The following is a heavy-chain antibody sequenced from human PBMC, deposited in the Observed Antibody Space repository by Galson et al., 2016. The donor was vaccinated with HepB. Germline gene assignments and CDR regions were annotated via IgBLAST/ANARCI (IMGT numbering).Heavy chain of an antibody. J-gene: IGHJ4*02. CDR2: IELGGST. CDR1: GGAFSGYY. V-gene: IGHV4-34*01. D-gene: IGHD7-27*01. Sequence: SETLSLTCAVYGGAFSGYYWNWIRQTPGKGLEWIGEIELGGSTNHNPSLKSRVAFSVDTTKKQIFLRLRSVTAADTAVYYCARGGLVGSNWGYYFDYWGQGVLVTVSS. CDR3: ARGGLVGSNWGYYFDY.